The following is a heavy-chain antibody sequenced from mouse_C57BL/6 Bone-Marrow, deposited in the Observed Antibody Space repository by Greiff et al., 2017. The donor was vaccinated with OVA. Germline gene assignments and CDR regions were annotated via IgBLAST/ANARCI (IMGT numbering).Heavy chain of an antibody. D-gene: IGHD1-1*01. Sequence: VQLQQSGAELVRPGASVKLSCTASGFNIKDDYMHWVKQRPEQGLEWIGWIDPYNGDTEYASKFQGKAPITADTSSNTAYLQLSSLTSEDTAIYYCTARVYYYGSRLSYFDYGGQGTTLTVSS. CDR1: GFNIKDDY. J-gene: IGHJ2*01. V-gene: IGHV14-4*01. CDR2: IDPYNGDT. CDR3: TARVYYYGSRLSYFDY.